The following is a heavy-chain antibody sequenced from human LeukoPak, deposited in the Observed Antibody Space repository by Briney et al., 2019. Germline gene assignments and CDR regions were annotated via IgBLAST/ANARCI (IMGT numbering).Heavy chain of an antibody. Sequence: PGGSLRLSCAASGFTFSSYWMSWVRQAPGKGLEWVANIKQDGSEKYNVDSVKGRFTISRDNAKNTLYMQMNSLRAEDTAVYYCARGGSAWSDFDYWGQGTLVTVSS. J-gene: IGHJ4*02. CDR2: IKQDGSEK. V-gene: IGHV3-7*01. CDR1: GFTFSSYW. CDR3: ARGGSAWSDFDY. D-gene: IGHD3-16*01.